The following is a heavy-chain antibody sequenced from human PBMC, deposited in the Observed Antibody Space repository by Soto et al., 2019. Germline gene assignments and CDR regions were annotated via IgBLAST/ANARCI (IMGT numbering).Heavy chain of an antibody. V-gene: IGHV3-23*01. CDR2: ISGSGGST. CDR3: AKGKGVRVGATIIASTNYGMDV. J-gene: IGHJ6*02. Sequence: GGSLRLSCAASGFTFSSNAMSWVRQAPGQGLEWVSAISGSGGSTYYADSVKGRFTISRDNSKNTLCLQMNSLRAEDTAEYYCAKGKGVRVGATIIASTNYGMDVWGQGTTVTVSS. D-gene: IGHD1-26*01. CDR1: GFTFSSNA.